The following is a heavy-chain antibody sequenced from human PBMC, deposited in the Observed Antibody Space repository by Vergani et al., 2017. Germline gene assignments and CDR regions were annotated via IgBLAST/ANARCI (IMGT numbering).Heavy chain of an antibody. Sequence: QVQLVESGGGLVKPGGSLRLSCAASGFTFSDYYMSWIRQAPGKGLEWVSYISSSGSTIYYADSVKGRFTSARDNAKNSLYLQMNSLRAEDTAGYYCARVLSGGSSYVPYYYYGMDVWGQGTTVTVSS. J-gene: IGHJ6*02. CDR1: GFTFSDYY. D-gene: IGHD2-15*01. V-gene: IGHV3-11*01. CDR3: ARVLSGGSSYVPYYYYGMDV. CDR2: ISSSGSTI.